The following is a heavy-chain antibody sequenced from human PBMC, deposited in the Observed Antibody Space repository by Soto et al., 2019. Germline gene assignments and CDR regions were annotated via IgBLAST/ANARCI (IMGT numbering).Heavy chain of an antibody. Sequence: KSWETVSLTCAGSGGSIRSNNWWSWVRQPPGKGLEWIGEIYHSGVTNYNPSLKSRVTTSVDKSKNQFSLKLSSLTAADTAVYYCARISAYHFDYWGQGTLVTVSS. CDR1: GGSIRSNNW. CDR2: IYHSGVT. J-gene: IGHJ4*02. CDR3: ARISAYHFDY. D-gene: IGHD3-16*01. V-gene: IGHV4-4*02.